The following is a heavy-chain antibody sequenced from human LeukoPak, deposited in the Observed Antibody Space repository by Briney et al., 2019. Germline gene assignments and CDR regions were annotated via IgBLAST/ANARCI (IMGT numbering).Heavy chain of an antibody. CDR2: ISGTSAYI. J-gene: IGHJ3*02. CDR3: AKKMDDAFDI. CDR1: GFTFSSYS. V-gene: IGHV3-21*01. Sequence: GGSLRLSCAASGFTFSSYSMNWVRQAPGKGLEWVAFISGTSAYISYADPVKGRFTISRDNAKNSLYLQMDNLRAEDTAVYYCAKKMDDAFDIWGQGTMVTVSS. D-gene: IGHD5-24*01.